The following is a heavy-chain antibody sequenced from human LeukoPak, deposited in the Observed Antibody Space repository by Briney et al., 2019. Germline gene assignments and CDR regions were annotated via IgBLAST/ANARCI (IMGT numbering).Heavy chain of an antibody. CDR1: GFNFSSYW. J-gene: IGHJ4*02. D-gene: IGHD6-13*01. V-gene: IGHV3-74*01. CDR2: INSAGIST. Sequence: PGGSLRLSCTASGFNFSSYWMHWVRQVPGKGLVWVSRINSAGISTNYADSVKGRFTISRDNAKNTLYLQMNSLRAEDTAIYYCARDIAAAVDYWGQGTLVTVSS. CDR3: ARDIAAAVDY.